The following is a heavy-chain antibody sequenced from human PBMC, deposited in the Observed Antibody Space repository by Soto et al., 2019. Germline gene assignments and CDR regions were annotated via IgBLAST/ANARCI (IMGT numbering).Heavy chain of an antibody. CDR2: ISYDGSNK. D-gene: IGHD6-13*01. CDR3: AKDQVAAAGTLDY. Sequence: GGSLILSCAASGFTFSSYGMHWVRQAPGKGLEWVAVISYDGSNKYYADSVKGRFTISRDNSKNTLYLQMNSLRAEDTAVYYCAKDQVAAAGTLDYWGQGTLVTVSS. V-gene: IGHV3-30*18. J-gene: IGHJ4*02. CDR1: GFTFSSYG.